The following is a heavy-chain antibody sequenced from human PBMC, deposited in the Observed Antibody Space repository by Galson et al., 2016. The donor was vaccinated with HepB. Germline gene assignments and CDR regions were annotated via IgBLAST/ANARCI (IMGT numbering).Heavy chain of an antibody. J-gene: IGHJ6*02. D-gene: IGHD2-15*01. CDR2: INPNSGGT. CDR1: GYTFTDYY. Sequence: SVKVSCKASGYTFTDYYIHWVRQAPGQGLEWMGWINPNSGGTSYGQHFQGWVTMTRDTSTSTAYLEMSRLRSDDTAGYYCARATLLPHHYYYGMDVWGQGTTVTVS. V-gene: IGHV1-2*04. CDR3: ARATLLPHHYYYGMDV.